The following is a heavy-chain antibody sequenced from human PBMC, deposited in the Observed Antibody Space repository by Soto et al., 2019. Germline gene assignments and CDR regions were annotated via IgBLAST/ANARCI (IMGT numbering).Heavy chain of an antibody. CDR3: ARGPGCSAGSCYGDYYYYYMDV. J-gene: IGHJ6*03. CDR2: IIPILGIA. D-gene: IGHD2-15*01. CDR1: GGAKSSKT. Sequence: SKARGGAKSSKTISWVRQDNEQGLEWMGRIIPILGIANYAQKFQGRVTITADKSTSTAYMELSSLRSEDTAVYYCARGPGCSAGSCYGDYYYYYMDVWGKGTTVTVSS. V-gene: IGHV1-69*02.